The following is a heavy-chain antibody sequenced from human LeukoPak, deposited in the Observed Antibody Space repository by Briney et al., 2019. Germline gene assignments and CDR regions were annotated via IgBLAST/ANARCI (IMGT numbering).Heavy chain of an antibody. V-gene: IGHV3-7*01. CDR3: ARDREWELPADAFDI. CDR2: IKQDGSEK. D-gene: IGHD1-26*01. Sequence: PGGSLRLSCAASGFTFSSYWMSWVRQAPGKGLEWVANIKQDGSEKYYVDSVKGRFTISRDNAKNSLYLQMNSLRAEDTAVYHCARDREWELPADAFDIWPQGTMVSVSS. J-gene: IGHJ3*02. CDR1: GFTFSSYW.